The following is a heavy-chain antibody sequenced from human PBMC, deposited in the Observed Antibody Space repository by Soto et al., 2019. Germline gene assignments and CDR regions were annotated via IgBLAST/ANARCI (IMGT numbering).Heavy chain of an antibody. D-gene: IGHD3-22*01. CDR2: ISGSGDST. CDR3: AKSSYYYDGNGYFYFDY. Sequence: GGSLRLSCAASGFTFSTYAMSWGRQAPGTGLEWVSAISGSGDSTYFADSVKGRFTISRDNSKNTLYLQMNSLRAEDTAVYYCAKSSYYYDGNGYFYFDYWGQGALVTVSS. J-gene: IGHJ4*02. CDR1: GFTFSTYA. V-gene: IGHV3-23*01.